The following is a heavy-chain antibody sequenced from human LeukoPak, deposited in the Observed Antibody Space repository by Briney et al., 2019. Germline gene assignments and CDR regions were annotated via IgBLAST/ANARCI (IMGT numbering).Heavy chain of an antibody. CDR2: IWYDGSNK. J-gene: IGHJ4*02. CDR3: ARSEGPIAAAGPSDY. Sequence: GGSLRLSCAASGFTFSSYGMHWVRQAPGKGLEWVAVIWYDGSNKYYADSVKGRFTISRDNSKNTLYLQMNSLRAEDTAVYYCARSEGPIAAAGPSDYWGQGTLVTVSS. CDR1: GFTFSSYG. V-gene: IGHV3-33*01. D-gene: IGHD6-13*01.